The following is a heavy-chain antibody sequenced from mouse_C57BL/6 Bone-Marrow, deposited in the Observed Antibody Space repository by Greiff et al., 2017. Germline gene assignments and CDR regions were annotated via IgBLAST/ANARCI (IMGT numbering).Heavy chain of an antibody. CDR2: INPNNGGT. CDR3: ARRERDYYGSSHWYFDV. D-gene: IGHD1-1*01. CDR1: GYTFTDYN. J-gene: IGHJ1*03. Sequence: EVQLQQSGPELVKPGASVKIPCKASGYTFTDYNMDWVKQSHGKSLEWIGDINPNNGGTIYNQKFKGKATLTVDKSSSTAYMELRSLTSEDTAVYYCARRERDYYGSSHWYFDVWGTGTTVTVSS. V-gene: IGHV1-18*01.